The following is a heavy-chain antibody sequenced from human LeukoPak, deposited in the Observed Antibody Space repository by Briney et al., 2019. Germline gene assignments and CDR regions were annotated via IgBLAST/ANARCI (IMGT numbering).Heavy chain of an antibody. CDR2: INAGNGNT. Sequence: ASVKVSCKASGYTFTSYVMHWVRQAPGQRREWMGWINAGNGNTKYSQKFQGRVTITRDTSASTAYMELSSLRSEDTAVYYCARDDITGTPTATWGQGTLVTVSS. V-gene: IGHV1-3*01. CDR3: ARDDITGTPTAT. D-gene: IGHD1-7*01. J-gene: IGHJ5*02. CDR1: GYTFTSYV.